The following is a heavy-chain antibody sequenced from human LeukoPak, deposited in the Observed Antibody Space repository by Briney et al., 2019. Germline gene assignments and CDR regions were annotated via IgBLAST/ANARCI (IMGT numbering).Heavy chain of an antibody. Sequence: GGSLRLSCAAPGFTFDDYAMHWVRRSPGKGLEWVSGFSWNSGSIGYANSEKGRFTIARDNAKNSLYLRMNSLRAEDTALYYCAKDISRGGSYGYYYMDVWGKGTTVTVSS. V-gene: IGHV3-9*01. CDR3: AKDISRGGSYGYYYMDV. D-gene: IGHD1-26*01. J-gene: IGHJ6*03. CDR2: FSWNSGSI. CDR1: GFTFDDYA.